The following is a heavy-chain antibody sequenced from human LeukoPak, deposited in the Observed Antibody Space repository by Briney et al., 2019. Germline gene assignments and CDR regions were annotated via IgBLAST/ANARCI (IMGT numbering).Heavy chain of an antibody. V-gene: IGHV3-30*02. CDR2: IRYDGSNK. J-gene: IGHJ4*02. CDR1: GFTFRNYG. CDR3: AKDQEVGATTIDY. D-gene: IGHD1-26*01. Sequence: QPGGSLRLSCAASGFTFRNYGMHWVRQAPGKGLEWVAFIRYDGSNKYYADSVKGRFTISRDNSKNTLYLQMNSLRAEDTAVYYCAKDQEVGATTIDYWGQGTLVTVSS.